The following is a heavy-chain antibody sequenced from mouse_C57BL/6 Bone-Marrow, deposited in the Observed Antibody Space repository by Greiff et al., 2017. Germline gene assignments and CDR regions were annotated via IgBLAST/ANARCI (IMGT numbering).Heavy chain of an antibody. Sequence: QVQLQQPGAELVMPGASVKLSCKASGYTFTSYWMHWVKQRPGQGLEWIGEIVPSDSYTNYNQKFKGKSTLTVDKSSSTAYMQLSSLTSEDSAVYYCARDDGYYDYFDYGGQGTTLTVSA. J-gene: IGHJ2*01. CDR3: ARDDGYYDYFDY. CDR1: GYTFTSYW. D-gene: IGHD2-3*01. V-gene: IGHV1-69*01. CDR2: IVPSDSYT.